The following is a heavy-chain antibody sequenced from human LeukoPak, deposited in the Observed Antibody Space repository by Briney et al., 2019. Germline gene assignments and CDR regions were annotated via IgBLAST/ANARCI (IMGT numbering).Heavy chain of an antibody. J-gene: IGHJ4*02. D-gene: IGHD3-10*01. CDR3: ARGSPHQGSATPFDY. V-gene: IGHV4-34*01. CDR1: GGSFSGYY. CDR2: INHSGST. Sequence: PSETLSLTCAVYGGSFSGYYWSWIRQPPGKGLEWIGEINHSGSTNYNPSLKSRVTISVDTSKNQFSLKLSSVTAADTAVYYCARGSPHQGSATPFDYWGQGTLVTVSS.